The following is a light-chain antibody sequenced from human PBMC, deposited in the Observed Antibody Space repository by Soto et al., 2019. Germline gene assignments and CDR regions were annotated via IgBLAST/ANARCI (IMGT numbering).Light chain of an antibody. CDR3: QQYNSYSGT. V-gene: IGKV3D-15*01. CDR1: QSVSSN. Sequence: EKVMTQSPSTLSVSPGERATLTCRASQSVSSNLAWYQQKPGQAPRLLIYDASSRATGIPDRFSGGGSGTDFTLTISSLQPDDFATYYCQQYNSYSGTFGQGTKVDIK. J-gene: IGKJ1*01. CDR2: DAS.